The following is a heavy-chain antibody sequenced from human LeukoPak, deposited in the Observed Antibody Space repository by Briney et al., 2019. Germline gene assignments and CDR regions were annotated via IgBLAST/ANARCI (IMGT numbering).Heavy chain of an antibody. J-gene: IGHJ4*02. Sequence: ASVKVSCKASGYTFTGYYMHWVRQAPGQGLEWMGRINPNSGGTNYAQKFQGRVTMTRDTSISTAYMGLSRLRSDDTAVYYCARDIITMVRGVMKPFDYWGQGTLVTVSS. CDR3: ARDIITMVRGVMKPFDY. CDR1: GYTFTGYY. D-gene: IGHD3-10*01. V-gene: IGHV1-2*06. CDR2: INPNSGGT.